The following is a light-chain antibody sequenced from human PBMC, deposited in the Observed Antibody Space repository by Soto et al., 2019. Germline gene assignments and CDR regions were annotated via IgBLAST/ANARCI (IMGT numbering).Light chain of an antibody. CDR2: EVT. J-gene: IGLJ3*02. V-gene: IGLV2-8*01. Sequence: QSALTQPPSVSGSPGQSVTISCTGTSSDVGGYNYVSWYQQYPGRAPKLMIYEVTKRPSGVPDRFSGSKSGNTASLTVSGLQAEDEADYYCSSYAASNNFYFVFVGGTKVTVL. CDR3: SSYAASNNFYFV. CDR1: SSDVGGYNY.